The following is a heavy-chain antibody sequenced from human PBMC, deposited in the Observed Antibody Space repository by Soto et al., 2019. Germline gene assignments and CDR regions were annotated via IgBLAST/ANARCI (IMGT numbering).Heavy chain of an antibody. CDR3: ASLHSRGWYVWRRPSGWFDH. Sequence: GESLKISLKGSGYIFTSYWICWVRQMPGKGLECMGIIYPGEYDTSYSPSFHGQVTISADKSIRTAYLQCSSLQTSDTATYSCASLHSRGWYVWRRPSGWFDHWGQGTLVTVSS. D-gene: IGHD6-19*01. V-gene: IGHV5-51*01. CDR2: IYPGEYDT. J-gene: IGHJ5*02. CDR1: GYIFTSYW.